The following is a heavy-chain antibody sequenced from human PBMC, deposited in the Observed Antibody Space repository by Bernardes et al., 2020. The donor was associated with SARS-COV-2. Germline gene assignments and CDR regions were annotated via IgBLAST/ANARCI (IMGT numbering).Heavy chain of an antibody. Sequence: SETLSLTCAVYGGSFSGYYWSWIRQPPGKGLEWIGEINHSGSTNYNPSLKSRVTISVDTSKNQFSLKLSSVTAADTAVYYCARGTELRYFDWLYYYYGLDGWGQGTTVTVSS. CDR1: GGSFSGYY. CDR2: INHSGST. J-gene: IGHJ6*02. D-gene: IGHD3-9*01. CDR3: ARGTELRYFDWLYYYYGLDG. V-gene: IGHV4-34*01.